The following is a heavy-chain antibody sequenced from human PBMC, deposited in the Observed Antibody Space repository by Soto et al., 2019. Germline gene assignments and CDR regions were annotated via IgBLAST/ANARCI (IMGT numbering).Heavy chain of an antibody. Sequence: QVQLVESGGGVVQPGRSLRLSCAASGFTLSNYAMHWVRQAPGKGLEWVAVISYDGSNEYYADSVKGRFTISRDNSKNTLSLQMNGLRADDTAVYYCVRYGGDSVGGNDRHFEFWGQGTLDTGSS. CDR1: GFTLSNYA. D-gene: IGHD3-16*02. V-gene: IGHV3-30-3*01. J-gene: IGHJ4*02. CDR3: VRYGGDSVGGNDRHFEF. CDR2: ISYDGSNE.